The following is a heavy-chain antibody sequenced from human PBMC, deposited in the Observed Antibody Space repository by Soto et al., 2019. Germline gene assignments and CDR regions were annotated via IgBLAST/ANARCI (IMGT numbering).Heavy chain of an antibody. V-gene: IGHV3-48*01. CDR3: ARDRNWGFDC. CDR2: IRTSDSTI. J-gene: IGHJ4*02. CDR1: GFTINTYS. D-gene: IGHD7-27*01. Sequence: ESGGGLVQPGGSLRLSCVASGFTINTYSVNWVRQAPGKGLEWVSYIRTSDSTIYYADSVKGRFTISTYSAKNSLYLHMDSLRAEDTAVYYCARDRNWGFDCLGQGALVTVSS.